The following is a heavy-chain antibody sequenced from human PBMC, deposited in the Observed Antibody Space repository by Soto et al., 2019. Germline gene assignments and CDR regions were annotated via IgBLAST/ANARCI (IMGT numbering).Heavy chain of an antibody. V-gene: IGHV4-30-4*01. J-gene: IGHJ4*02. CDR1: GASIYNGGYF. Sequence: QVQLQESGPGLVRPSQTLSLTCSVSGASIYNGGYFWSGIRQAPGKGLEWIGHIHNSGSPYNNPALESPVTISADTSMHQSSLALTSVTAEDTAMYSCARGPPPDKVDSWSTGILVTVSS. CDR2: IHNSGSP. CDR3: ARGPPPDKVDS.